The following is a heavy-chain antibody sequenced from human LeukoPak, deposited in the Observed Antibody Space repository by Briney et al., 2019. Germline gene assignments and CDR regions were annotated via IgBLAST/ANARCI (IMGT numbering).Heavy chain of an antibody. V-gene: IGHV3-7*03. CDR3: ARDCGGGAPCFDS. J-gene: IGHJ4*02. CDR2: IKQDGTEK. Sequence: GGSLRLSCEASGVTFSNYWMSWVRQAPGKRPEWLANIKQDGTEKFYMASVRGRFIISRDNAKSSLYLQMNNLRVEDTAVYYCARDCGGGAPCFDSWGQGTLVTVSS. CDR1: GVTFSNYW. D-gene: IGHD3-16*01.